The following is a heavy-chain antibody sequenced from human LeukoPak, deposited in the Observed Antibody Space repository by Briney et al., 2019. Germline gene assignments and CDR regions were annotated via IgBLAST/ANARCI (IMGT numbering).Heavy chain of an antibody. D-gene: IGHD6-13*01. CDR1: GFTVSSNY. J-gene: IGHJ6*03. CDR2: ISGSGGST. CDR3: AKDATPALGTVYMDV. Sequence: GGSLRLSCAASGFTVSSNYMSWVRQAPGKGLEWVSAISGSGGSTYYADSVKGRFTISRDNSKNTLYLQMNSLRAEDTAVYYCAKDATPALGTVYMDVWGKGTTVTISS. V-gene: IGHV3-23*01.